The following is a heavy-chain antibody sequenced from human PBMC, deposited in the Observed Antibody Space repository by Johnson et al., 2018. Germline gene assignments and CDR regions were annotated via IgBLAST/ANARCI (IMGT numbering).Heavy chain of an antibody. V-gene: IGHV3-7*01. J-gene: IGHJ6*03. CDR2: IKQDGSEK. CDR3: GKSGERFGERDDMDV. CDR1: GFTFSSYW. Sequence: VQLVESGGGLVQPGGSLRLSCAASGFTFSSYWMSWVRQAPGKGLEWVANIKQDGSEKYYVDSVKGRFTISRDNAKNSLYLQMNSLRAEDTAVYYGGKSGERFGERDDMDVWGKGTTVTVSS. D-gene: IGHD3-16*01.